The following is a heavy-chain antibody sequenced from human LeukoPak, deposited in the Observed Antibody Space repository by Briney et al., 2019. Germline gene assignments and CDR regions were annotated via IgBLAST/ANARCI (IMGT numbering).Heavy chain of an antibody. CDR1: GFTFSSYG. CDR2: ISYDGSNK. J-gene: IGHJ3*02. Sequence: PGRSLRLSCAASGFTFSSYGMYWVRQAPGKGLEWVAVISYDGSNKYYADSVKGRFTISRDNSKNTLYLQMNSLRAEDTAVYYCAKDPGYSYGQDAFDIWGQGTMVTVSS. D-gene: IGHD5-18*01. CDR3: AKDPGYSYGQDAFDI. V-gene: IGHV3-30*18.